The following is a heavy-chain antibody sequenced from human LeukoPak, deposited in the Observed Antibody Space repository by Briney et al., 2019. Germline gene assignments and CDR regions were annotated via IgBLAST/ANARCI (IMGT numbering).Heavy chain of an antibody. CDR1: GFTFNKYR. V-gene: IGHV3-23*01. Sequence: GGSLRLSCVASGFTFNKYRMSWVRQAPEKGLEWVSDVRQSGVATYYADSVKGRFTISRDNSKSTLYMEMNSLRADDTAVYYCAKEIGQDYYSYAMDVWGQGTTVTVSS. J-gene: IGHJ6*02. CDR2: VRQSGVAT. CDR3: AKEIGQDYYSYAMDV.